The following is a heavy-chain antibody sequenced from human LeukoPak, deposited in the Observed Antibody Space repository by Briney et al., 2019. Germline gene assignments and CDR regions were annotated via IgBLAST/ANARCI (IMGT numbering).Heavy chain of an antibody. CDR2: INHSGST. J-gene: IGHJ3*02. CDR1: GGSFSGYY. CDR3: ARLEGSSGSDAFDI. D-gene: IGHD3-22*01. V-gene: IGHV4-34*01. Sequence: PSETLSLTCAVYGGSFSGYYWSWIRQPPGKGLEWIGEINHSGSTNNNPSLKSRVTISVDTSKNQFSLKLSSVTAADTAVYYCARLEGSSGSDAFDIWGQGTMVTVSS.